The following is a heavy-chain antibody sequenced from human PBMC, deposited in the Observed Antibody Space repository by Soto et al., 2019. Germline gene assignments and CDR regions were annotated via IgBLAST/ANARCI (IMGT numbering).Heavy chain of an antibody. J-gene: IGHJ6*02. CDR2: INPNSGVT. CDR1: GYTFTSYD. D-gene: IGHD3-10*01. Sequence: ASVKVSCKASGYTFTSYDINWVRQAPGQGLEWMGWINPNSGVTNYGQKFQGRVTMTRDLTISTAYMELSGLRSDDTAVYYCAREVTMVRGARVYGMDVWGQGTTVTV. V-gene: IGHV1-2*02. CDR3: AREVTMVRGARVYGMDV.